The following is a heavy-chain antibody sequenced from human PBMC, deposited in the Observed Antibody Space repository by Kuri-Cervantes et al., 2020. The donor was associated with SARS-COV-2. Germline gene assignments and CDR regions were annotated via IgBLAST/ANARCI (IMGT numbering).Heavy chain of an antibody. Sequence: SETLSLTCAVSGYSISSSNWWGWIRQPPGKGLEWIGYIYYDGTTYYNPSLKSRVTMSVDTSKNEFSLNLSSVTAVDTAVYYCARVYPTSDAFDIWGQGTMVTVSS. CDR1: GYSISSSNW. CDR3: ARVYPTSDAFDI. D-gene: IGHD3-16*02. CDR2: IYYDGTT. J-gene: IGHJ3*02. V-gene: IGHV4-28*03.